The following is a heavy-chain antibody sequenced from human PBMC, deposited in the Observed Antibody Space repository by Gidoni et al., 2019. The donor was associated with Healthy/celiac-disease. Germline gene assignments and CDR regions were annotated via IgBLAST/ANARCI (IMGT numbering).Heavy chain of an antibody. CDR2: INHSGST. D-gene: IGHD2-2*01. J-gene: IGHJ6*02. CDR3: ARGRCSSTSCYHYYGMDV. Sequence: GKGLEWIGEINHSGSTNYNPSLKSRVTISVDTSKNQFSLKLSSVTAADTAVYNCARGRCSSTSCYHYYGMDVWGQGTTVTVSS. V-gene: IGHV4-34*01.